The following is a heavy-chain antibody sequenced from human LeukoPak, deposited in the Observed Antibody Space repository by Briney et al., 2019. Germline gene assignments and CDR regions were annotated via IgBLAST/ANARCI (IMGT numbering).Heavy chain of an antibody. CDR2: IYHSGST. Sequence: SETLSLTCTVSGYSISSGYYWGWIRQPPGKGLEWIGSIYHSGSTNYNPSLKSRVTISVDTSKNQFSLKLSSVTAADTAVYYCARGLFWSGYDLDYWGQGTLVTVSS. CDR3: ARGLFWSGYDLDY. V-gene: IGHV4-38-2*02. CDR1: GYSISSGYY. D-gene: IGHD3-3*01. J-gene: IGHJ4*02.